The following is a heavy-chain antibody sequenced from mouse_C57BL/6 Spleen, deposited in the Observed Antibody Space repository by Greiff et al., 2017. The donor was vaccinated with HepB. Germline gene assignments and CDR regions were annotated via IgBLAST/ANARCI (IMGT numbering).Heavy chain of an antibody. CDR1: GFTFSSYG. V-gene: IGHV5-6*01. CDR2: ISSGGSYT. J-gene: IGHJ2*01. CDR3: ARTVIYYYGSSYGSYFDY. Sequence: EVQRVESGGDLVKPGGSLKLSCAASGFTFSSYGMSWVRQTPDKRLEWVATISSGGSYTYYPDSVKGRFTISRDNAKNTLYLQMSSLKSEDTAMYYCARTVIYYYGSSYGSYFDYWGQGTTLTVSS. D-gene: IGHD1-1*01.